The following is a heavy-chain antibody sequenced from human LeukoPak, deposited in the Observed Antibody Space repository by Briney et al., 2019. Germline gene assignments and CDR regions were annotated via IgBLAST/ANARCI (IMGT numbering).Heavy chain of an antibody. D-gene: IGHD1-26*01. CDR2: IKQDGSAK. CDR1: GFTFSSYW. J-gene: IGHJ3*02. V-gene: IGHV3-7*01. Sequence: GGSLRLSCAASGFTFSSYWMSWVRQAPGKGLDWVANIKQDGSAKYYVDSVKGRFTISRDNAKNSVYLQMNSLRAEDTAVYYCARGGLPYSLDIWGQGTMVTVSS. CDR3: ARGGLPYSLDI.